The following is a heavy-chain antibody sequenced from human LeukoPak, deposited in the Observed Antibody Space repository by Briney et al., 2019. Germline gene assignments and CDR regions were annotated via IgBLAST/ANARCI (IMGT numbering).Heavy chain of an antibody. V-gene: IGHV3-48*03. CDR3: AKDRPGYGY. D-gene: IGHD2-2*03. J-gene: IGHJ4*02. Sequence: GGSLRLSCAASGFTFSSYEMNWVRQAPGKGLEWVSYISSSGSTIYYADSVKGRFTISRDNSKNTLYLQMNSLRAEDTAVYYCAKDRPGYGYWGQGTLVTVSS. CDR2: ISSSGSTI. CDR1: GFTFSSYE.